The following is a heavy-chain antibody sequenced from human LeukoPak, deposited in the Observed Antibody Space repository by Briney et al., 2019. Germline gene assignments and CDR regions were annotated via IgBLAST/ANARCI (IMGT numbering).Heavy chain of an antibody. CDR1: GFTFGSYS. Sequence: GGSLRLSCAASGFTFGSYSVNWVRQAPGKGLEWVSSISSSSSYIYYADSVKGRFTISRDNAKNSLYLQMNSLRAEDTAVYYCARALWFGELFHDAFDIWGQGTMVTVSS. CDR2: ISSSSSYI. CDR3: ARALWFGELFHDAFDI. J-gene: IGHJ3*02. V-gene: IGHV3-21*01. D-gene: IGHD3-10*01.